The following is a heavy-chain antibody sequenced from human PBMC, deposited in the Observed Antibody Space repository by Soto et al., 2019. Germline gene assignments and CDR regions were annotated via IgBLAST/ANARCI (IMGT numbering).Heavy chain of an antibody. CDR1: GFTFSIHV. V-gene: IGHV3-64D*08. D-gene: IGHD1-26*01. Sequence: PGGSLRLSCSASGFTFSIHVMHWVRQAPGKGLEYVSGITSNGGSTYYADSVRGRFTISRDNSKHALYLQMSSLRAEDTAVYYCVKDLVGGPSGSPSDGLDIWGQEKMVTVSS. J-gene: IGHJ3*02. CDR2: ITSNGGST. CDR3: VKDLVGGPSGSPSDGLDI.